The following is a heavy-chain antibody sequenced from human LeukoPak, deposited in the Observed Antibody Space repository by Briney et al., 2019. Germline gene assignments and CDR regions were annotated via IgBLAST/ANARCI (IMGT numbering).Heavy chain of an antibody. CDR2: ISYDGSNK. Sequence: GGSLRLSCAASGFTFSSYAMHWVRQAPGKGLEWVAVISYDGSNKYYADSVRGRFTISRDNAKNSLYLQMNSLRAEDTAVYYCAKFKGHYGDSEYYFDYWGQGTLVTVSS. CDR1: GFTFSSYA. J-gene: IGHJ4*02. V-gene: IGHV3-30-3*02. CDR3: AKFKGHYGDSEYYFDY. D-gene: IGHD3-10*01.